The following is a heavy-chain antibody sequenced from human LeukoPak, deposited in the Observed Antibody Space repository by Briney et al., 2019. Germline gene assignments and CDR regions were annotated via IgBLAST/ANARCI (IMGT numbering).Heavy chain of an antibody. J-gene: IGHJ4*02. Sequence: GGSLRLSCAASGFTFSSYAMSWVRQTPGKGLEWVSAISGSGGSTYYADSVKGRFTISRDNSKNTLYLQMNSLRAEDTAVYYCAKSPYSYGSGGDYWGQGTLVTVSS. V-gene: IGHV3-23*01. D-gene: IGHD3-10*01. CDR3: AKSPYSYGSGGDY. CDR2: ISGSGGST. CDR1: GFTFSSYA.